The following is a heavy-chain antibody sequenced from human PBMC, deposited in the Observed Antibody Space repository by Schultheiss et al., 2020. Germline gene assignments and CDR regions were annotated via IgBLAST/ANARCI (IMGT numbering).Heavy chain of an antibody. V-gene: IGHV1-18*01. CDR3: ARAGRVRSTHAAFDI. Sequence: ASVKVSCKASGYTFTSYGISWVRQAPGQGLEWMGWISAYNGNTNYAQKLQGRVTMTRDTSISTAYMELSRLRSDDTAVYYCARAGRVRSTHAAFDIWGQGTMVTVSS. D-gene: IGHD3-16*02. J-gene: IGHJ3*02. CDR2: ISAYNGNT. CDR1: GYTFTSYG.